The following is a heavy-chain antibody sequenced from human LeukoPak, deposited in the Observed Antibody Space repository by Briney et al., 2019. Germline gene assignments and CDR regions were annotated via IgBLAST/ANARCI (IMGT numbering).Heavy chain of an antibody. CDR1: GFTFSSYG. D-gene: IGHD5-12*01. J-gene: IGHJ4*02. CDR2: IRYDGSNK. CDR3: ARASDIVATIFDY. Sequence: GGSLRLSCAASGFTFSSYGMHWVRQAPGKGLEWVAFIRYDGSNKYYADSVKGRFTISRDNSKNTLYLQMNSLRAEDTAVYYCARASDIVATIFDYWGQGTLVTVSS. V-gene: IGHV3-30*02.